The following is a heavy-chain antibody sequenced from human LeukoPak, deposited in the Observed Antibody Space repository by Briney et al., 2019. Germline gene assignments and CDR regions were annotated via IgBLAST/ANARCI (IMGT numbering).Heavy chain of an antibody. CDR2: ISATNGNT. V-gene: IGHV1-18*01. CDR3: ARAPGYCIGTSCYPTVNY. D-gene: IGHD2-2*01. CDR1: GYTFRSFD. J-gene: IGHJ4*02. Sequence: ASVKVSCKASGYTFRSFDVNWVRQATGQGLEWMGWISATNGNTNYAQNVQGRVTMTTDTSTSTAYMELRSLRSDDTAVYYCARAPGYCIGTSCYPTVNYWGQGTLVTVSS.